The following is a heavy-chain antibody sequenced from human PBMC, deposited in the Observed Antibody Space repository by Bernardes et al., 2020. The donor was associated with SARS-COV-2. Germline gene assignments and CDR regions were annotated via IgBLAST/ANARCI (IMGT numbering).Heavy chain of an antibody. J-gene: IGHJ4*02. CDR1: GFTFSSYA. D-gene: IGHD6-6*01. V-gene: IGHV3-64D*06. CDR2: ISSNGGST. CDR3: VKDMYSSSSGSEGGHDY. Sequence: GGSLRLCCSASGFTFSSYAMHWVRQAPGKGLEYVSAISSNGGSTYYADSVKGRFTISRDNSKNTLYLQMSSLRAEDTAVYYCVKDMYSSSSGSEGGHDYWGQGTLVTVSS.